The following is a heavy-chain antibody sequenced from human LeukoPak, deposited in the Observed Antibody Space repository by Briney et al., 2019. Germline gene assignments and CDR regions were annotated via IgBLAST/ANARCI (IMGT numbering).Heavy chain of an antibody. CDR3: VREGAYCSGASCYFDY. Sequence: GGSLRLSCAASGFTFDDYAMHWVRQAPGQGLEWVSYITSSGRTIYYANSVKGRFTISRDNAKNSLYLQMSSLRAEDTAVYYCVREGAYCSGASCYFDYWGQGTLVTVSS. J-gene: IGHJ4*02. D-gene: IGHD2-15*01. CDR2: ITSSGRTI. V-gene: IGHV3-48*03. CDR1: GFTFDDYA.